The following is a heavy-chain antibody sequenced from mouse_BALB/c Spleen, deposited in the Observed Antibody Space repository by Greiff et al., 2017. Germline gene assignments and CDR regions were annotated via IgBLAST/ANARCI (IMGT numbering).Heavy chain of an antibody. CDR1: GFSLTGYG. D-gene: IGHD3-3*01. CDR2: IWGDGST. V-gene: IGHV2-6-7*01. Sequence: VQVLESGPGLVAPSQSLSITCTVSGFSLTGYGVNWVRQPPGKGLEWLGMIWGDGSTDYNSALKSRLSISKDNSKSQVFLKMNSLQTDDTARYYCARDRGDYYYAMDYWGQGTSVTVSS. J-gene: IGHJ4*01. CDR3: ARDRGDYYYAMDY.